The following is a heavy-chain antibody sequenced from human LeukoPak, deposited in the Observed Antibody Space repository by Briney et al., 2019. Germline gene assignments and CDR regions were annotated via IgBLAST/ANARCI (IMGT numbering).Heavy chain of an antibody. V-gene: IGHV3-23*01. CDR3: ARVSEFRYYFDY. D-gene: IGHD3-3*01. CDR1: GFTFSSYD. J-gene: IGHJ4*02. CDR2: ISGSGGST. Sequence: PGGSLRLSCAASGFTFSSYDMSWVRQAPGKGLEWVSAISGSGGSTYYADSVKGRFTISRDNSKNTLYLQMNSLRAEDTAVYYCARVSEFRYYFDYWGQGTLVTVSS.